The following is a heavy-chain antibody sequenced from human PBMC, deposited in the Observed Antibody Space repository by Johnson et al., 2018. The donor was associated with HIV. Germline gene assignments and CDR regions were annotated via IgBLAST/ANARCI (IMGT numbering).Heavy chain of an antibody. CDR2: INWNGGST. J-gene: IGHJ3*02. V-gene: IGHV3-20*04. D-gene: IGHD3-3*01. CDR3: ARNTRITIFGVVIRHDALDI. CDR1: GFTFDDYD. Sequence: MQLVESGGGVIRPGGSLRLSCAASGFTFDDYDMSWVRQAPGMGLEWVSGINWNGGSTGYAASVKGRFTISRANAKNSLYLQMNSLRAEDTALYYCARNTRITIFGVVIRHDALDIWGQGTMVTVSS.